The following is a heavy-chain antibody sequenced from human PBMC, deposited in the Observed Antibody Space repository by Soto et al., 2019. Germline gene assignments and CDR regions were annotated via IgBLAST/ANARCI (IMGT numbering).Heavy chain of an antibody. CDR2: VSGYTGNT. J-gene: IGHJ6*02. D-gene: IGHD3-10*01. V-gene: IGHV1-18*01. Sequence: QVQLVQSETEVKKPGASVKVSCEASGYIFTNYDITWVQQAPGQGLEWMGWVSGYTGNTKYAQKFQDRVTMTTDTSTSTVYMELRSLRSDDTAVYYCARFGSAPYYYYGVDVWGQGTTVFVSS. CDR1: GYIFTNYD. CDR3: ARFGSAPYYYYGVDV.